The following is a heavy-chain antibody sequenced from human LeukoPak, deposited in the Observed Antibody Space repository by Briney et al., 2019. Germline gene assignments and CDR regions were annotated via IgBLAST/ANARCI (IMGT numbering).Heavy chain of an antibody. Sequence: GGSLRLSCAATGFIFEDYGMVWIRQAPGKGLEWVSGISWNGAGTDYADSVKGRFTISRDDAKNSLYLQMNSLRAEDTALYYCARDKWGPDYWGQGTLVTV. J-gene: IGHJ4*02. CDR2: ISWNGAGT. CDR3: ARDKWGPDY. CDR1: GFIFEDYG. V-gene: IGHV3-20*04. D-gene: IGHD7-27*01.